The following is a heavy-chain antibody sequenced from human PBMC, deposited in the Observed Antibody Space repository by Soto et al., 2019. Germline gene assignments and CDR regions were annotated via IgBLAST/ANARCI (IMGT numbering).Heavy chain of an antibody. D-gene: IGHD6-13*01. V-gene: IGHV3-21*01. Sequence: EVQLVESGGGLVKPGGSLRLSCAASGFTFSSYSMNWVRQAPGKGLEWVSSISSSSSYIYYADSVKGRFTISRDNAKNSLYLQMNSLRAEGTAVYYWARDEIAKEFDYWGQGTLVTVSS. CDR2: ISSSSSYI. CDR1: GFTFSSYS. J-gene: IGHJ4*02. CDR3: ARDEIAKEFDY.